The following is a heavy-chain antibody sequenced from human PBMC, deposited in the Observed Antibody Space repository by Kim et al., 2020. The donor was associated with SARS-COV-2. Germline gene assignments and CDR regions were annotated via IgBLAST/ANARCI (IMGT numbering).Heavy chain of an antibody. J-gene: IGHJ4*02. CDR1: GGSFSGYY. CDR3: ASSNGGYDRARFDY. CDR2: INHSGST. V-gene: IGHV4-34*01. Sequence: SETLSLTCAVYGGSFSGYYWSWIRQPPGKGLEWIGEINHSGSTNYNPSLKSRVTISVDTSKNQFSLKLSSVPAADTAVYYCASSNGGYDRARFDYWGQGTLVTVSS. D-gene: IGHD5-12*01.